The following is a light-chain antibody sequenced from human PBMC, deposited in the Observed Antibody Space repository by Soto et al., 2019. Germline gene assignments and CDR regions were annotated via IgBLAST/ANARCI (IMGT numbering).Light chain of an antibody. CDR1: SSDVGGYNY. J-gene: IGLJ2*01. CDR2: EVS. Sequence: QSALTQPPSASGSPGQSVTISCTGTSSDVGGYNYVSWYQQHPGKAPKLMIYEVSKRPSGVPDRFSGSKSGNTASLTVSGLQAEDEAADYCSSYEGSNNPVVFGGGTKLTVL. V-gene: IGLV2-8*01. CDR3: SSYEGSNNPVV.